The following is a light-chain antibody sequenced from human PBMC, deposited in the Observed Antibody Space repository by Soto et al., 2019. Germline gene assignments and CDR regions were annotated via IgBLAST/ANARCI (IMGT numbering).Light chain of an antibody. CDR3: HQYNYWPRS. J-gene: IGKJ1*01. CDR1: QSPGSN. CDR2: GVS. V-gene: IGKV3-15*01. Sequence: EIVLTQSPATLSVSPGDRVTLSCRASQSPGSNLAWYHQKPGQAPRLLIYGVSTRATGVPDRFSGSGSGTDFTLTISSLHSEDSALFYCHQYNYWPRSFGQGTRWIS.